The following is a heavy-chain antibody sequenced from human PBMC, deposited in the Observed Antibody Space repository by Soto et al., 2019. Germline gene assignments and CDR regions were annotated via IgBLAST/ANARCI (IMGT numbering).Heavy chain of an antibody. J-gene: IGHJ5*02. V-gene: IGHV4-30-2*01. CDR2: IYHSGST. D-gene: IGHD2-21*02. CDR3: ARVAYCGGDCYRGFDP. Sequence: QLQLQESGSGLVKPSQTLSLTCAVSGGSISSGGYSWSWIRQPPGKGLEWIGYIYHSGSTYHNPSLKCRVNISVDSSKNQFSLKLSSVTAADTDVSYCARVAYCGGDCYRGFDPWGQGTLVTVSS. CDR1: GGSISSGGYS.